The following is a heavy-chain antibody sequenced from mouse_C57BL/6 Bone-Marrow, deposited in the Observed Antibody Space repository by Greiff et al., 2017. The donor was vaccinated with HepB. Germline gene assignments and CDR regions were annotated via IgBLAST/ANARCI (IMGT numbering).Heavy chain of an antibody. D-gene: IGHD1-1*01. CDR2: IYPASGRT. J-gene: IGHJ4*01. CDR3: AKKYDYYGRGTYAMDY. CDR1: GYTFTSYW. Sequence: QVQLQQPGAELVKPGASVKMSCKASGYTFTSYWITWVKQRPGQGLEWIGDIYPASGRTNYNEKFKSKATLTVDTSSSTAYMQLSSLTSEDSAVYYCAKKYDYYGRGTYAMDYWGRGTSVTVCS. V-gene: IGHV1-55*01.